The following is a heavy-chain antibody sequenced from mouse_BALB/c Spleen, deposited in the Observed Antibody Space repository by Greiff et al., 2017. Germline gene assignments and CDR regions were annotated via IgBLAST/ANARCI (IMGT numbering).Heavy chain of an antibody. CDR3: ARESRVWAYYAMDY. V-gene: IGHV5-6-2*01. Sequence: EVKLVESGGGLVKLGGSLKLSCAASGFTFSSYYMSWVRQTPEKRLELVAAINSNGGSTYYPDTVKGRFTISRDNAKNTLYLQMSSLKSEDTALYYCARESRVWAYYAMDYWGQGTSVTVSS. CDR2: INSNGGST. D-gene: IGHD3-3*01. J-gene: IGHJ4*01. CDR1: GFTFSSYY.